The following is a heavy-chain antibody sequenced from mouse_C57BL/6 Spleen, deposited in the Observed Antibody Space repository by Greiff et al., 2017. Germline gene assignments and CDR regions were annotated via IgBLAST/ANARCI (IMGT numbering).Heavy chain of an antibody. CDR3: ARRARLGAMDY. CDR2: IYPGSGST. Sequence: VKLMESGAELVKPGASVKMSCKASGYTFTSYWITWVKQRPGQGLEWIGDIYPGSGSTNYNEKFKSKATLTVDTSSSTAYMQLSSLTSEDSAVYYCARRARLGAMDYWGQGTSVTVSS. D-gene: IGHD3-1*01. J-gene: IGHJ4*01. V-gene: IGHV1-55*01. CDR1: GYTFTSYW.